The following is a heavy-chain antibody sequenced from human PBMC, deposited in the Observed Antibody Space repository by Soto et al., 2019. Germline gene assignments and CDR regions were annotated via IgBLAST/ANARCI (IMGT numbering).Heavy chain of an antibody. Sequence: ASVKVSCKASGFTFTSSSVQWVRQARGQRLEWIGWITVGTGNTNYAQKFQERVTITRDMSTSTAYMELSNLRSEDTAVYYCAAGDSSGYYGGWGRGTQVTVSS. J-gene: IGHJ4*02. CDR2: ITVGTGNT. D-gene: IGHD3-22*01. CDR3: AAGDSSGYYGG. V-gene: IGHV1-58*01. CDR1: GFTFTSSS.